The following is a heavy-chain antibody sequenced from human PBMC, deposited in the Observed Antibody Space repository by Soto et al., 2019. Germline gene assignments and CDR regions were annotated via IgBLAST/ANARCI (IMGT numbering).Heavy chain of an antibody. D-gene: IGHD6-19*01. CDR1: GGSISSYY. J-gene: IGHJ6*02. CDR3: ARGRVAVAGTSYYYYGMDV. Sequence: PSETLSLTCTVSGGSISSYYWSWIRQPPGKGLEWIGYIYYSGSTNYNPSLKSRVTISVDTSKNQFSLKLSSVTAADTAVYYCARGRVAVAGTSYYYYGMDVWGQGTTVTVSS. CDR2: IYYSGST. V-gene: IGHV4-59*12.